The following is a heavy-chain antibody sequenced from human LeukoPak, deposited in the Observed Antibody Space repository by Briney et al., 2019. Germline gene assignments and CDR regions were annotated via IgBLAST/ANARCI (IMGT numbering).Heavy chain of an antibody. D-gene: IGHD7-27*01. CDR2: ISGSGGST. J-gene: IGHJ3*02. V-gene: IGHV3-23*01. Sequence: GGSLRLSCAASGFTFTSYAMSWVRQAPGKGLEWVSAISGSGGSTYYADSVKGRFSISRDNSKNTLYLQMNSLRAEDTAVYYCAKGTVWGVRAFDIWGQGIMVTVSS. CDR3: AKGTVWGVRAFDI. CDR1: GFTFTSYA.